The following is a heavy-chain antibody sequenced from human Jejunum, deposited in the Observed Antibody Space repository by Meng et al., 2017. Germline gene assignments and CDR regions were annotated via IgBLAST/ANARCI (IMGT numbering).Heavy chain of an antibody. J-gene: IGHJ4*02. D-gene: IGHD1-26*01. Sequence: EVQLGGSGGPLVQPGGSLRLSCAASGFTFSSNYMSWVRRAPGKGLEWVSAIGRGTDTYYADSVKGRFTMSRDKSKNTLFLEMNSLRAEDTALYYCAKHLSGSFTFDYWGQGTLVTVSS. V-gene: IGHV3-23*04. CDR1: GFTFSSNY. CDR2: IGRGTDT. CDR3: AKHLSGSFTFDY.